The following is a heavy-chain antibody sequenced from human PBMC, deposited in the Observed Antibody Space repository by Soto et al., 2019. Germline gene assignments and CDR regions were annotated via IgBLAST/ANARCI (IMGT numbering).Heavy chain of an antibody. J-gene: IGHJ4*02. D-gene: IGHD3-10*01. V-gene: IGHV1-46*01. CDR3: ARGPIGRMDY. CDR2: INPRGGST. CDR1: GYTLPSYY. Sequence: ASVKVSFKASGYTLPSYYMPWVRQAPGQGLEWMGIINPRGGSTSYAQKFQGRVTMTRDTSTSTVYMELSSLRSEDTAVYYGARGPIGRMDYWGQGTLVTVSS.